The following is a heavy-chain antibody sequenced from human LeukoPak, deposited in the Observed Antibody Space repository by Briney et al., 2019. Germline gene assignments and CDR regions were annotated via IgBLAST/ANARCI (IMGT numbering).Heavy chain of an antibody. Sequence: ASVKVSFKASGYTFTTYYMHWVGQAPGQGLEWMGIINPGDGSTDYAKKFQGRVTMTRDTSTSTVYMELSSLRSEDTAVYYCARGAGAHYFDSWGQGTLVTVSS. D-gene: IGHD6-19*01. CDR1: GYTFTTYY. J-gene: IGHJ4*02. CDR2: INPGDGST. V-gene: IGHV1-46*01. CDR3: ARGAGAHYFDS.